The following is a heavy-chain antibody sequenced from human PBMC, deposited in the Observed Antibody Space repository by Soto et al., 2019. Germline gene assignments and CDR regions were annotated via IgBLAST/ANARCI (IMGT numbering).Heavy chain of an antibody. J-gene: IGHJ3*02. D-gene: IGHD6-13*01. CDR2: IFPGDSDT. CDR1: GYNFANYW. Sequence: TGESLKISCKGSGYNFANYWIGWVRQMPGKGLEWMGMIFPGDSDTKNSPSLQGQITTSVDKSDSSAYLQWRSLKASDTAMYYCAAGYTTGPDAFDIWGQGTMVTVSS. V-gene: IGHV5-51*01. CDR3: AAGYTTGPDAFDI.